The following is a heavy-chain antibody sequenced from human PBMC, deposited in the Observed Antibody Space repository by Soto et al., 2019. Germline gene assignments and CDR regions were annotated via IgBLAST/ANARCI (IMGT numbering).Heavy chain of an antibody. CDR1: GDSIRPYY. Sequence: SETLSLTCAVSGDSIRPYYWTWIRQPPGKGLEWIGYVYYSGSVNYKSSLKSRVTMSVDTSKNQFSLRLNSVTAADTAVYYCARVTYDSFTAYSYYFDYWGQGTLVTVSS. J-gene: IGHJ4*02. V-gene: IGHV4-59*01. D-gene: IGHD3-9*01. CDR2: VYYSGSV. CDR3: ARVTYDSFTAYSYYFDY.